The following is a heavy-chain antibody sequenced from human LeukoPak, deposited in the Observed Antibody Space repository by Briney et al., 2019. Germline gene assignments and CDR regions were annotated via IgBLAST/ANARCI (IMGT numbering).Heavy chain of an antibody. D-gene: IGHD6-6*01. V-gene: IGHV1-8*01. Sequence: GASVKVSCKASGYTFTSYDINWVRQATGQGLEWMGWMNPNSGNTDYAQKFQGRVTMTRNTSISTAYMELSSRRSEDTAVYYCARGSIAALYWYFDLWGRGTLVTVSS. CDR3: ARGSIAALYWYFDL. CDR2: MNPNSGNT. CDR1: GYTFTSYD. J-gene: IGHJ2*01.